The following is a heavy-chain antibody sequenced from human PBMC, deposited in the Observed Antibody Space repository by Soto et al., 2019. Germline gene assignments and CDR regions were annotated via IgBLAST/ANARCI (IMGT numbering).Heavy chain of an antibody. CDR1: GDSVSSTSTA. CDR3: ARGSYYSGWV. Sequence: SQTLSLTCAISGDSVSSTSTAWSWIRQSPSRGLEWLGRTYYRSNWYTDYAVSVKSRITISPDTSKNQFSLQLNSVTPEDTAVYYCARGSYYSGWVWGQGALVTVSS. CDR2: TYYRSNWYT. D-gene: IGHD6-19*01. V-gene: IGHV6-1*01. J-gene: IGHJ4*02.